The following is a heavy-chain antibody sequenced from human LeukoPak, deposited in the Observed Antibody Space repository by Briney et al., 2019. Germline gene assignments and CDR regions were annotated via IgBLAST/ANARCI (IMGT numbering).Heavy chain of an antibody. CDR3: ARGSGWNRGDAFDI. CDR2: ISYSGST. D-gene: IGHD6-19*01. J-gene: IGHJ3*02. V-gene: IGHV4-59*08. Sequence: SETLSLTCTASGGSINTYYWSWIRQPPGKGLEWIGYISYSGSTYYNPSLKSRVTISVDTSKNQFSLKLSSVTAADTAVYYCARGSGWNRGDAFDIWGQGTMVTVSS. CDR1: GGSINTYY.